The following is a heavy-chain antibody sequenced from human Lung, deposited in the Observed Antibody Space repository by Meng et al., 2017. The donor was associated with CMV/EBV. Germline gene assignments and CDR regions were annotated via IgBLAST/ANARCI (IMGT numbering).Heavy chain of an antibody. V-gene: IGHV3-7*01. CDR1: GFTFSIYW. Sequence: SCAASGFTFSIYWMSWVRQAPGKGLEWVANIEQDGSEKYYVDSVEGRFTISRDNAKNSLYLQINSLRAEDAAIYYCARDLGDGSNYYYFDFWGHGXLVTISS. J-gene: IGHJ4*01. D-gene: IGHD5-24*01. CDR2: IEQDGSEK. CDR3: ARDLGDGSNYYYFDF.